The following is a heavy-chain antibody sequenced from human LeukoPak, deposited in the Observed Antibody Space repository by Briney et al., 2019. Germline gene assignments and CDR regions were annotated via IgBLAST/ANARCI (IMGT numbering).Heavy chain of an antibody. CDR3: ARDSPEGRAAAPIPNWFDP. V-gene: IGHV1-69*13. CDR2: IIPIFGTA. CDR1: VGTFSSYA. D-gene: IGHD6-13*01. J-gene: IGHJ5*02. Sequence: AASVKVSCKASVGTFSSYAISWVRQAPGQGLEWMGGIIPIFGTANYAQKFQGRVTITADEATSTAYMELSSLRSEDTAVYYCARDSPEGRAAAPIPNWFDPWGQGTLVTVSS.